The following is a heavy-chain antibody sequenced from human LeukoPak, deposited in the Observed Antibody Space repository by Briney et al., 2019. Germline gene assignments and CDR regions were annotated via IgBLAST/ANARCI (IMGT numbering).Heavy chain of an antibody. V-gene: IGHV3-7*01. CDR2: IKQDASQE. J-gene: IGHJ6*02. D-gene: IGHD3-10*01. CDR1: GFTFSSYW. Sequence: GGSLRLSCAASGFTFSSYWMSWVRQAPGKGPEWVAHIKQDASQEYHVDSVKGRFTISRDNAKNSLYLQMNSQRPEDTAVYYCARANLWFGDALLGGMDVWGQGTTVTVSS. CDR3: ARANLWFGDALLGGMDV.